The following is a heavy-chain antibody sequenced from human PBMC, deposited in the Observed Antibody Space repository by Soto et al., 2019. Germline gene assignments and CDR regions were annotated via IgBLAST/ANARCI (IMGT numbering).Heavy chain of an antibody. J-gene: IGHJ4*02. Sequence: PGGSLRLSCAASEFTFSNYAISWVRQAPGKGLEWVSSISGSGDSTPYADSVKGRFTISRDNSKNTLYLQMNGLTAEDTAVYYCAKYFALGSPWFDFWGQGTLVTVSS. CDR3: AKYFALGSPWFDF. CDR1: EFTFSNYA. CDR2: ISGSGDST. D-gene: IGHD3-10*01. V-gene: IGHV3-23*01.